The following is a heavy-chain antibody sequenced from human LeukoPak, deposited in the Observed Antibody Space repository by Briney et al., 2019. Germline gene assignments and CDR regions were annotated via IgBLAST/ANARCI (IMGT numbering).Heavy chain of an antibody. CDR1: GYTFTGYY. D-gene: IGHD6-19*01. J-gene: IGHJ4*02. CDR2: INPNSGGT. V-gene: IGHV1-2*02. Sequence: ASVKVSCKASGYTFTGYYMHWVRQAPGQGLEWMGWINPNSGGTNYAQKFQGRVTMTRDTSISTAYMGLSRLRSDDTAVYYCARSPRRGQQWPIQYFDYWGQGTLVTVSS. CDR3: ARSPRRGQQWPIQYFDY.